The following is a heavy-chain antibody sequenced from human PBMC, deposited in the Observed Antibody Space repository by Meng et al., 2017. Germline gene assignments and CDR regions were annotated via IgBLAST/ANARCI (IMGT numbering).Heavy chain of an antibody. Sequence: VQLVQSGAEVRKPGASVKVSCKPSGDSFTAYYIHGLRQAPGQGLEWMGRIDPNSGVTEYAHKFHGRVTVTGDTSISTAYMELRRLTSDDTAVYYCARDEDISAAGKLFGDYWGQGTLVTVSS. J-gene: IGHJ4*02. CDR1: GDSFTAYY. V-gene: IGHV1-2*06. CDR3: ARDEDISAAGKLFGDY. D-gene: IGHD6-13*01. CDR2: IDPNSGVT.